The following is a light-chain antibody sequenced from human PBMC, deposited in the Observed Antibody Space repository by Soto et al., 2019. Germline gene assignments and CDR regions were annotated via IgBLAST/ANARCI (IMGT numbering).Light chain of an antibody. Sequence: QSVLTQSPSASATPGQRVTISCSGGRSNIGTYAVNWYQQLPGTAPTLLIFRNHQRPSGVPVRFSGSKSGTSASLAISGPQSEDEADYYCAAWDDSLRAVVFGGGTKLTVL. J-gene: IGLJ2*01. CDR1: RSNIGTYA. V-gene: IGLV1-44*01. CDR2: RNH. CDR3: AAWDDSLRAVV.